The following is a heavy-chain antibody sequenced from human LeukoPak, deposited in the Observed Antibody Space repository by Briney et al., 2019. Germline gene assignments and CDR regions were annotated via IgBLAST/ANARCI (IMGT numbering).Heavy chain of an antibody. CDR3: ARQYCSSTSCYSAKIGMDV. V-gene: IGHV1-2*02. Sequence: ASVTVSCTASGYTFTGYYMHWVRQAPGQGLEWMGWINPNSGGTNYAQKFQGRVTMTRDTSISTAYMELSRLRSDDTAVYYCARQYCSSTSCYSAKIGMDVWGQGTTVTVSS. D-gene: IGHD2-2*01. J-gene: IGHJ6*02. CDR1: GYTFTGYY. CDR2: INPNSGGT.